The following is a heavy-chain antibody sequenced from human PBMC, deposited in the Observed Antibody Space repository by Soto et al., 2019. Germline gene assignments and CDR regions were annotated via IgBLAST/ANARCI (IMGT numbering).Heavy chain of an antibody. Sequence: PWGSLDLSCAASGFTFISYDMHSVRQATGKGLEGVSAIGAAGDTYYPGSVKGRFTISRENAKNSLYLQMNSLRAGDTAVYYCARGRGYNYVYYFDYWGQGTLVTVSS. CDR1: GFTFISYD. D-gene: IGHD5-12*01. CDR3: ARGRGYNYVYYFDY. V-gene: IGHV3-13*01. CDR2: IGAAGDT. J-gene: IGHJ4*02.